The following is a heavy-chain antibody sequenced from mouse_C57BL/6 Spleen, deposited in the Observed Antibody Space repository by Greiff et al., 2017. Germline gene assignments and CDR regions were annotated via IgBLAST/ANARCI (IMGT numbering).Heavy chain of an antibody. J-gene: IGHJ4*01. Sequence: EVQVVESGGGLVKPGGSLKLSCAASGFTFSDYGMHWVRQAPEKGLEWVAYISSGNSTISYADTVKGRFTISRDHAKNTLFLQMTSLRSEDTAMYYWARPRWDSNSPYYAMDDWGQGTSVTVSS. CDR3: ARPRWDSNSPYYAMDD. D-gene: IGHD2-5*01. V-gene: IGHV5-17*01. CDR2: ISSGNSTI. CDR1: GFTFSDYG.